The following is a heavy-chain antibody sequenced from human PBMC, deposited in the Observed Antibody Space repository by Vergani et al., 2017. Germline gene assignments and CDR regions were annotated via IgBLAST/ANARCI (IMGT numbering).Heavy chain of an antibody. V-gene: IGHV2-5*04. CDR2: IDLNDDQ. Sequence: QITLKESGPTLVKPTQTLTLTCTFPGSSPNTRGVSVAWIRQPPGKALDWLALIDLNDDQHYSPSLNNRVTITKDPSKNQVFLTMTNMDYVDTGTYYCVYRKTEWGTTGCFGRFYNYDYRGVWGKGTTVTVSS. CDR1: GSSPNTRGVS. J-gene: IGHJ6*03. D-gene: IGHD1-7*01. CDR3: VYRKTEWGTTGCFGRFYNYDYRGV.